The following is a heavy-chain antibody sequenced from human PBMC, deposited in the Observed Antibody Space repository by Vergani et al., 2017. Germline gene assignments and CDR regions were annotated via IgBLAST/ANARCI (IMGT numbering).Heavy chain of an antibody. Sequence: QVQLVQSGAEVKKPGASVKVSCKASGYTFTSYGISWVRQAPGQGLEWMGWISAYNGNTNYAQKLQGRVTMTTDTSTSTAYMELRSLRSDDTAVYYCARHSXVEWLVKLGWIDPWGQGILVTVSS. J-gene: IGHJ5*02. D-gene: IGHD6-19*01. CDR2: ISAYNGNT. CDR3: ARHSXVEWLVKLGWIDP. V-gene: IGHV1-18*01. CDR1: GYTFTSYG.